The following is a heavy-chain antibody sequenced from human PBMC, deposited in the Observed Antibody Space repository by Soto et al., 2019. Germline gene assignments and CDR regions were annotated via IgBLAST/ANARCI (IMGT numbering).Heavy chain of an antibody. J-gene: IGHJ3*02. V-gene: IGHV1-69*01. CDR3: ARWVRYCSGGSCYYAFDI. D-gene: IGHD2-15*01. CDR2: SIPIFGTA. CDR1: GGTFSSYA. Sequence: QVQLVQSGAEVKKPGSSVKVSCKASGGTFSSYAISWVRQAPGQGLEWMGGSIPIFGTANYAQKFQGRVTITADESTSTAYMELSSLRSEDTAVYYCARWVRYCSGGSCYYAFDIWGQGTMVTVSS.